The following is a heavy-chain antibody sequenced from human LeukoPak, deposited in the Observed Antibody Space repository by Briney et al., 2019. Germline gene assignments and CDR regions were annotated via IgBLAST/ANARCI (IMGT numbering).Heavy chain of an antibody. V-gene: IGHV4-39*01. J-gene: IGHJ4*02. Sequence: PSETLSLTCTVSGGSISSSSYYWGWIRQPPGKGLEWIGGIYYSGSTYYNPSLKSRVTISVDTSKNQFSLKLSSVTAADTAVYYCARHLRGGWPNSFDYWGQGTLVTVSS. CDR2: IYYSGST. D-gene: IGHD3-16*01. CDR3: ARHLRGGWPNSFDY. CDR1: GGSISSSSYY.